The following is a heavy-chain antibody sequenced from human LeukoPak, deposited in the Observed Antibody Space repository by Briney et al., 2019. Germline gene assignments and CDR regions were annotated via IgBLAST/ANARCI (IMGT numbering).Heavy chain of an antibody. J-gene: IGHJ4*02. D-gene: IGHD3-10*01. CDR2: IYHSGST. CDR3: ARHLYYYGSGSHLDY. CDR1: GDSISSSNW. Sequence: LSGTLSLTCAVSGDSISSSNWWSWVRQPPGKGLEWIGEIYHSGSTNYNPSLKSRVTISVDKSKNQFSLKLSSVTAADTAVYYCARHLYYYGSGSHLDYWGQGTLVTVSS. V-gene: IGHV4-4*02.